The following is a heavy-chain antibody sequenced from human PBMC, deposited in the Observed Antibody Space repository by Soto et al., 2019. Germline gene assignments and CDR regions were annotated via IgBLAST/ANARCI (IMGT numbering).Heavy chain of an antibody. J-gene: IGHJ4*02. CDR2: IIPIFGTA. CDR3: ARTPRLYYYDSSGYYYDY. CDR1: RDTFSSYA. V-gene: IGHV1-69*13. D-gene: IGHD3-22*01. Sequence: ASVKVSCKASRDTFSSYAISWLRQAPRQGRKWMGGIIPIFGTANYAQKFQGRVTITADESTSTAYMELSSLRSEDTAVYYCARTPRLYYYDSSGYYYDYWGQGTLVTVSS.